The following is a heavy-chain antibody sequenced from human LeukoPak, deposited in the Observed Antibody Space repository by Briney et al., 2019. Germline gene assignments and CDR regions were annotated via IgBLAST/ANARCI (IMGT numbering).Heavy chain of an antibody. CDR3: ARCGKTYYSIYFDY. CDR2: IRSKPYSYTT. J-gene: IGHJ4*02. Sequence: GGSLRLSCAASGFTFSDHYMDWVRQAPGKGLEWIGRIRSKPYSYTTEYAASVKGRFTISRDDSKNSLYLQMNSLKTEDTAVYYCARCGKTYYSIYFDYWGQGTLVTVSS. CDR1: GFTFSDHY. D-gene: IGHD3-10*01. V-gene: IGHV3-72*01.